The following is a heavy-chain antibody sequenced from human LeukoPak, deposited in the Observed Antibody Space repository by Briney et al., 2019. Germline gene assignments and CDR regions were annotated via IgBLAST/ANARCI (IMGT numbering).Heavy chain of an antibody. CDR2: INHSGST. D-gene: IGHD3-16*02. CDR1: GGSFSGYY. Sequence: SETLSLTCAVYGGSFSGYYWSWIRQPPGKGLEWIGEINHSGSTNYNPSLKSRVTISVDTSKNQFSLKLSSVTAADTAVYYCGGGRFRGLPLGELSPRGYFDYWGQGTLVTVSS. CDR3: GGGRFRGLPLGELSPRGYFDY. V-gene: IGHV4-34*01. J-gene: IGHJ4*02.